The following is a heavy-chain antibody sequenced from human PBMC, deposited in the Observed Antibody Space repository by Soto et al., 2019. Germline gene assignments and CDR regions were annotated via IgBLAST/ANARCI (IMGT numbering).Heavy chain of an antibody. CDR2: ISYDGSNK. J-gene: IGHJ6*02. CDR3: ARDLFCGWLGEYGMDV. Sequence: PGGSLRLSCAASGFTFSSYAMHWVRQAPGKGLEWVAVISYDGSNKYYADSVKGRFTISRDNSKNTLYLQMNSLRAEDTAVYYCARDLFCGWLGEYGMDVWGQGTTVSVSS. V-gene: IGHV3-30-3*01. CDR1: GFTFSSYA. D-gene: IGHD3-10*01.